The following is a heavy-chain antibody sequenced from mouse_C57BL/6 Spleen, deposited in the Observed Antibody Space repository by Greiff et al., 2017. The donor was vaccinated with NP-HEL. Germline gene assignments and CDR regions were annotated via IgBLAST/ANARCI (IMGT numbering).Heavy chain of an antibody. CDR3: ARSGGNYGFFDY. CDR2: IDPSDSYT. V-gene: IGHV1-59*01. J-gene: IGHJ2*01. D-gene: IGHD2-1*01. CDR1: GYTFTSYW. Sequence: QVQLKQPGAELVRPGTSVKLSCKASGYTFTSYWMHWVKQRPGQGLEWIGVIDPSDSYTNYNQKFKGKATLTVDTSSSTAYMQLSSLTSEDSAVNYCARSGGNYGFFDYWGQGTTLTVSS.